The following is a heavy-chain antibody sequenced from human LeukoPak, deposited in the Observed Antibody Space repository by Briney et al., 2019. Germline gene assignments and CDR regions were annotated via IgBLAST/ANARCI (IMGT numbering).Heavy chain of an antibody. V-gene: IGHV4-39*01. CDR3: ACGETYYYDSSGYVPFDY. J-gene: IGHJ4*02. D-gene: IGHD3-22*01. Sequence: SETLSLTCTVSGGSISSSSYYWGWIRQPPGKGLEWIGSIYYSGSTYYNPSLKSRVTISVDTSKNQFSLKLSSVTAADTAVYYCACGETYYYDSSGYVPFDYWGQGTLVTVSS. CDR1: GGSISSSSYY. CDR2: IYYSGST.